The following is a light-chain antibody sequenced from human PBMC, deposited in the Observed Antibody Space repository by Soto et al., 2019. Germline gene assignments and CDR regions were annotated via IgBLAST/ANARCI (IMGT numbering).Light chain of an antibody. CDR3: QQYGSSPRT. Sequence: EIVLTQSPGTLSLSPGERATLSCRASQSVSSDYLAWYQQKPGQAPRLLIYSATSRATGIPARFSGSGSGTDFTLTITRLEPEDSALYYCQQYGSSPRTFGRGTQVEIK. J-gene: IGKJ4*02. CDR2: SAT. CDR1: QSVSSDY. V-gene: IGKV3-20*01.